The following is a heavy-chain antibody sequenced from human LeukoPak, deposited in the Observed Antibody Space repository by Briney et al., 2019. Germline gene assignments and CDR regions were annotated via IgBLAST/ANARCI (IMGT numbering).Heavy chain of an antibody. D-gene: IGHD2-2*01. J-gene: IGHJ5*02. Sequence: GASVKVSCKASGYTFTGYYMHWVRQAPGQGLEWMGWINPNSGGTNYAQKFQGRVTMTRDTSISTAYMELSRLRSDDTAVYYCARDGGCSSTSCLNWFDPWGQGTLVTVSS. V-gene: IGHV1-2*02. CDR2: INPNSGGT. CDR1: GYTFTGYY. CDR3: ARDGGCSSTSCLNWFDP.